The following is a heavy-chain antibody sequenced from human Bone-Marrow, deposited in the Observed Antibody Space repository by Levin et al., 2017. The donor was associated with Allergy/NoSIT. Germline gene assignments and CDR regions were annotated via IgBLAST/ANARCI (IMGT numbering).Heavy chain of an antibody. Sequence: PGGSLRLSCVASGFNFDTRWMSWVRQAPGKGLEWLANIKKDGSETSYLGSVKGRLTISRDNAKNFLYLQMNSLRVEDTAMYFCASGARNYVPFFEHWGQGILVTVSS. D-gene: IGHD3-16*01. V-gene: IGHV3-7*03. CDR1: GFNFDTRW. J-gene: IGHJ4*02. CDR2: IKKDGSET. CDR3: ASGARNYVPFFEH.